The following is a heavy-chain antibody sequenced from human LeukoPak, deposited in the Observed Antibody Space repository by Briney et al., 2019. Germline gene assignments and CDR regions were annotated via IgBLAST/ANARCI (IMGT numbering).Heavy chain of an antibody. V-gene: IGHV3-23*01. CDR2: ISGTGGSA. D-gene: IGHD6-13*01. CDR3: AKGSLGSWYYFDY. CDR1: GFTFSNYA. Sequence: GGSLRLSCSASGFTFSNYAMSWVRQAPGKGLEWVSTISGTGGSAKYADSVKGRFTFSRDNSKDTLYLQMNGLRAEDTAVYYCAKGSLGSWYYFDYWGQGTLVTVSS. J-gene: IGHJ4*02.